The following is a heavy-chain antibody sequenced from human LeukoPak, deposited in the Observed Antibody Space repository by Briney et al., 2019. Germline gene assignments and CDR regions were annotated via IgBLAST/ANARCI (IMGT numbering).Heavy chain of an antibody. V-gene: IGHV4-4*02. J-gene: IGHJ6*02. D-gene: IGHD1-14*01. CDR2: IYHSGST. Sequence: KPSGTLSLTCAVSGGSISSSNWWSWVRQPPGKGLEWIGEIYHSGSTNYNPSLKSRVTISVDKSKNQFSLKLSSVTAADTAVYYCASNRIAPDDYYYYGMDVWGQGTTVTVSS. CDR3: ASNRIAPDDYYYYGMDV. CDR1: GGSISSSNW.